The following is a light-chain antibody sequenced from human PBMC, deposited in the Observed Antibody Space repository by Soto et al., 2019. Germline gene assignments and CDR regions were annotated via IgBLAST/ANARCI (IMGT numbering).Light chain of an antibody. Sequence: DIQMTQSPSSLSASVGDRVTIACRASQGISRYLNWYQQEPGKAPNLLIYVASSLQSEVPSRFSGSGSGTDFTLTITSMQPEDFATYYCQQSYGTPITFGQGTRLEIK. CDR1: QGISRY. V-gene: IGKV1-39*01. CDR2: VAS. J-gene: IGKJ5*01. CDR3: QQSYGTPIT.